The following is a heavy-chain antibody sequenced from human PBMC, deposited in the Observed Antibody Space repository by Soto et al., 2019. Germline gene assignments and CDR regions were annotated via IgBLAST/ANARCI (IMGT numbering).Heavy chain of an antibody. V-gene: IGHV4-39*01. D-gene: IGHD3-10*01. CDR3: ARWFGELFDY. Sequence: SETLSLTCGVSGDSISNSRFYWAWIRQPPGEGLEWIGSIYHTGNAYYNPSLKSRVTISVDTSKNQFSLKVTSVTAADTAVYYCARWFGELFDYWGQGTLVTVSS. CDR2: IYHTGNA. J-gene: IGHJ4*02. CDR1: GDSISNSRFY.